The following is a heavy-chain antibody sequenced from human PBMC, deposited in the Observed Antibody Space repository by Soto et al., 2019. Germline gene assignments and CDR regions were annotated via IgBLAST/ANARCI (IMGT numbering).Heavy chain of an antibody. V-gene: IGHV3-72*01. J-gene: IGHJ4*02. CDR1: GFTFSDHY. CDR3: TVWGWGNGLGAA. D-gene: IGHD3-16*01. Sequence: EVQLVESGGGLVQPGGSLRLSCAASGFTFSDHYMDWVRQAPGKGLEWVGRSKNKADSYTTEYAASVKGRFTISRDGSKNSLFLQMNRRRTEDTAVYYSTVWGWGNGLGAAWGQGILFTVSS. CDR2: SKNKADSYTT.